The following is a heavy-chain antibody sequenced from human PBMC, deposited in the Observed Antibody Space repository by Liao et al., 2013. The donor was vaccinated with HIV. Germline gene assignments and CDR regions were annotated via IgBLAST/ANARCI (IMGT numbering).Heavy chain of an antibody. V-gene: IGHV4-39*07. CDR3: ARGDYYYYYYMDV. Sequence: QLQLQESGPGLVKPSETLSLTCTVSGGSISSSSYYWGWIRQPPGKGLEWIGSIYYSGSTYCNPSLKSRVTISVDTSKNQFSLKLSSVTAADTAVYYCARGDYYYYYYMDVWGKGTTVTVSS. CDR1: GGSISSSSYY. J-gene: IGHJ6*03. CDR2: IYYSGST.